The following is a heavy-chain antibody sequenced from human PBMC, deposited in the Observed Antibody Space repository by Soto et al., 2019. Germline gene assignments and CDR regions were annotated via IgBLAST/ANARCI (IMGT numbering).Heavy chain of an antibody. J-gene: IGHJ5*02. V-gene: IGHV4-39*01. CDR1: AGSITRSSSY. CDR2: IDYSGST. Sequence: PPETRSLACPVSAGSITRSSSYWDRIRDNPWKGLEWIGSIDYSGSTYYTPSLKSRVTISVDTSKNQFSLKLSSVTAADTAVYYCASPHYYDILTGLSWFDPWGQGTLVTVSS. CDR3: ASPHYYDILTGLSWFDP. D-gene: IGHD3-9*01.